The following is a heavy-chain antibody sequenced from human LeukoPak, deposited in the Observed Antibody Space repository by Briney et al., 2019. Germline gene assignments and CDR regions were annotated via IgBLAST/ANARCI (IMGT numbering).Heavy chain of an antibody. V-gene: IGHV4-30-4*08. CDR3: ARDSYYYDSSGYYTSFYYFDY. Sequence: SQTLSLTCTVSGGSISSGDYYWGWIRQPPGKGLEWIGYIYYSGSTNYNPSLKSRFTMSVDTSKNQFSLKLSSVTAADTAVYYCARDSYYYDSSGYYTSFYYFDYWGQGTLVTVSS. J-gene: IGHJ4*02. CDR2: IYYSGST. D-gene: IGHD3-22*01. CDR1: GGSISSGDYY.